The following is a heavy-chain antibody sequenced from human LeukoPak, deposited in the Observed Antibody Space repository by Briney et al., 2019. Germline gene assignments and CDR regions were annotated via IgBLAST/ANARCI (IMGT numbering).Heavy chain of an antibody. CDR3: ATQSSSWHYLEY. Sequence: SETLSLTCTVSGDSISSRSYYWGWIRQPPGKGLEWIGKIYYGRNYEWNSSLKSRGTISVDTSKNQFSLKLSSVTAADTAVYYCATQSSSWHYLEYWGQGTLVTVSS. J-gene: IGHJ4*02. CDR2: IYYGRNY. V-gene: IGHV4-39*01. CDR1: GDSISSRSYY. D-gene: IGHD6-13*01.